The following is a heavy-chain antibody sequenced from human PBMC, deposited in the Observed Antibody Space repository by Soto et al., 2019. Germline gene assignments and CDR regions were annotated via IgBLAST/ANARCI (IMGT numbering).Heavy chain of an antibody. J-gene: IGHJ4*02. CDR2: IYYSGTN. D-gene: IGHD3-10*01. V-gene: IGHV4-31*03. Sequence: QLQLQESGPGLVKPSQTLSLTCTVSGGSISRGGYFWSWIRQHLGKGLEWIGYIYYSGTNYYNPSLKSRLTISVDTSKNQFSLNLMSVTAADTALYYCARVESSGTFDYWGQGTLVTVSS. CDR1: GGSISRGGYF. CDR3: ARVESSGTFDY.